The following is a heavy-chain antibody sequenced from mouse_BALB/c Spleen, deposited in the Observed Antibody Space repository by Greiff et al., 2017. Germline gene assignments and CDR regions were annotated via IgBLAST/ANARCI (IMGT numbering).Heavy chain of an antibody. D-gene: IGHD2-14*01. CDR2: INPSTGYT. V-gene: IGHV1-7*01. CDR1: GYTFTSYW. J-gene: IGHJ2*01. Sequence: VQLQQSGAELAKPGASVKMSCKASGYTFTSYWMHWVKQRPGQGLEWIGYINPSTGYTEYNQKFKDKATLTADKSSSTAYMQLSSLTSEDSAVYYCARRDMRGYRYDGGVGYWGQGTTLTVSS. CDR3: ARRDMRGYRYDGGVGY.